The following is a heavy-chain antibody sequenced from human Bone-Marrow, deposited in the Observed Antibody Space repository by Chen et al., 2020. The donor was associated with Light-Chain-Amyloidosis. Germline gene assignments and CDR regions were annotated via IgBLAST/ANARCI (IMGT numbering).Heavy chain of an antibody. D-gene: IGHD2-21*01. Sequence: EVQLLESGGGLVQHGGSLRLSCAASGFTFSSYAMSWVRQAPGKGLEWVSGISGSGGSTYYADSVKGRFTISRDNSKNTLYLQMNSLRAEDTAVYYCAKRPPYPSIYGMDVWGQGTTVTVSS. J-gene: IGHJ6*02. CDR3: AKRPPYPSIYGMDV. CDR2: ISGSGGST. V-gene: IGHV3-23*01. CDR1: GFTFSSYA.